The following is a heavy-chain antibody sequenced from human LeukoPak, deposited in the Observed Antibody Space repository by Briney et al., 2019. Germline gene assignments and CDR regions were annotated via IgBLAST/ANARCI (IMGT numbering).Heavy chain of an antibody. D-gene: IGHD3-10*01. CDR3: ARDLGGGGLSENFDY. CDR1: GYTFTGYY. CDR2: INPNSGGT. V-gene: IGHV1-2*02. Sequence: ASVKVSCKASGYTFTGYYMHWVRQAPGQGLEWMGWINPNSGGTNYAQKFQGRVTMTRDTSISTAYMELSRLRSDDTAVYYCARDLGGGGLSENFDYWGQGTLVTVSS. J-gene: IGHJ4*02.